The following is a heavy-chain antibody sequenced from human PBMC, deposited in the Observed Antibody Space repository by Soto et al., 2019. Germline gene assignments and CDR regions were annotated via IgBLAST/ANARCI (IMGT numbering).Heavy chain of an antibody. CDR3: ARSMFYSDGSNYSPLDY. Sequence: PSETLSLTCTVSGGSVSSGNYYWSWIRQPPGEGLEWIGYFYYTGSINFNPSLKSRVTISIDASKNQFSLRLSSVTAADTAVYYCARSMFYSDGSNYSPLDYWGQGTLVTVSS. CDR1: GGSVSSGNYY. D-gene: IGHD3-22*01. CDR2: FYYTGSI. J-gene: IGHJ4*02. V-gene: IGHV4-61*01.